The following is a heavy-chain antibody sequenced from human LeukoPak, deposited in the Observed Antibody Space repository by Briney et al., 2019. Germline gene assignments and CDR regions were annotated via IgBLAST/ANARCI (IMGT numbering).Heavy chain of an antibody. CDR1: GFTFSSYA. J-gene: IGHJ4*02. CDR2: ISYDGSNK. CDR3: ARDPSDYFDY. Sequence: GRSLRLSCAASGFTFSSYAVHWVRQAPGKGLEWVAFISYDGSNKYYADSVKGRFTISRDNSKSTLYLQMNSLRAEDTAVYYCARDPSDYFDYWGQGTLVTVSS. V-gene: IGHV3-30*04.